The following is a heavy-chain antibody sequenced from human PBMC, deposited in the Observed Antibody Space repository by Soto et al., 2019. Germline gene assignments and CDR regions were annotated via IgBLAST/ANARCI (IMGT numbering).Heavy chain of an antibody. CDR2: IYYSGST. CDR3: ASSGTYYREHNY. V-gene: IGHV4-59*08. J-gene: IGHJ4*02. D-gene: IGHD3-10*01. Sequence: SETLSLTCTVSGGSIRTYYWSWIRQPPGKGLEWIGYIYYSGSTNYNPSLKSRITISVDTSKNQFSLNLSSVTAADTAVYYCASSGTYYREHNYWGQGTLVTVSS. CDR1: GGSIRTYY.